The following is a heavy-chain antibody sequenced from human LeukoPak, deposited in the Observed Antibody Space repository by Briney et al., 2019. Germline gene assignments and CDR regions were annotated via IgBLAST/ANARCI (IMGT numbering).Heavy chain of an antibody. D-gene: IGHD6-6*01. Sequence: SETLPLTCTVSCGSISSSSYYWGWIRQPPGKRLEWVGSIYYSGSTYYNPSLKSRVTISVDTSKNQFSLKLSSLTTADTAVYYCARRTSSSHHYYFDYWGQGTLVTVSS. CDR2: IYYSGST. CDR1: CGSISSSSYY. J-gene: IGHJ4*02. V-gene: IGHV4-39*01. CDR3: ARRTSSSHHYYFDY.